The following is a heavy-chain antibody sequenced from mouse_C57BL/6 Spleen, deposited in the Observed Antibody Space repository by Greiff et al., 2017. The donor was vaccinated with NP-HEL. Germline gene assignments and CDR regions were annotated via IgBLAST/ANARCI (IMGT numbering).Heavy chain of an antibody. J-gene: IGHJ4*01. CDR2: FYPGSGSI. D-gene: IGHD1-1*01. Sequence: VQLKESGAELVKPGASVKLSCKASGYTFTEYTIHWVKQRSGQGLEWIGWFYPGSGSIKYNEKFKDKATLTADKSSSTVYMELSRLTSEDSAVYFCARHEASYYYGSSYGAMDYWGQGTSVTVSS. CDR3: ARHEASYYYGSSYGAMDY. V-gene: IGHV1-62-2*01. CDR1: GYTFTEYT.